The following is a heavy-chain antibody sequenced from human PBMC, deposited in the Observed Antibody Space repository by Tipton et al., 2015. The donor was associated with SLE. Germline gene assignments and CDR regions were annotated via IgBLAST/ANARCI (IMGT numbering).Heavy chain of an antibody. CDR1: GGSISTDDFY. Sequence: TLSLTCTVSGGSISTDDFYWSWIRQNPERGLEWIGYIYYSGRAYYNPSLKSRITISVDTSQNQFSLKLSSVTAADTAVYYCARFMISVGFDYWGQGTLVTVSS. D-gene: IGHD3-16*01. CDR3: ARFMISVGFDY. CDR2: IYYSGRA. J-gene: IGHJ4*02. V-gene: IGHV4-31*03.